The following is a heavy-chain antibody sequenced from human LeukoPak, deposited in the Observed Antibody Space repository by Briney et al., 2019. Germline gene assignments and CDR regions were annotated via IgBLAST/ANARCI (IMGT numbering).Heavy chain of an antibody. D-gene: IGHD2-15*01. J-gene: IGHJ4*02. CDR2: IDPDGSHQ. CDR1: GFTFSSYS. CDR3: ARDGGRREDY. Sequence: GGSLRLSCAASGFTFSSYSMNWVRQAPGKGLEWVANIDPDGSHQYYVDSVKGRFTISKDNAKNSLYLQMNSLRAEDTAVYYCARDGGRREDYWGQGALVTVSS. V-gene: IGHV3-7*01.